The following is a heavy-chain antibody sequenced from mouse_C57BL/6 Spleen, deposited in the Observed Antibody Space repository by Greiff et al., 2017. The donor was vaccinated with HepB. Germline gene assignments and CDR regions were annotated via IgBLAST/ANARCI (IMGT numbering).Heavy chain of an antibody. CDR3: ARTGRYWYFDV. J-gene: IGHJ1*03. Sequence: QVQLQQPGAELVKPGASVKVSCKASGYTFTSYWMHWVKQRPGQGLEWMGRIHPSDSDTNYNQKFKGKATLTVDKSSSTAYMQLSSLTSEDSAVYYCARTGRYWYFDVWGTGTTVTVSS. CDR1: GYTFTSYW. D-gene: IGHD4-1*01. V-gene: IGHV1-74*01. CDR2: IHPSDSDT.